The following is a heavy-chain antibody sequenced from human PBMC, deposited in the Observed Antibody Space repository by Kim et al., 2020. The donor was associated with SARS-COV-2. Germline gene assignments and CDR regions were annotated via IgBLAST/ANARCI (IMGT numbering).Heavy chain of an antibody. CDR3: ARSYSSGWTPAFDI. J-gene: IGHJ3*02. Sequence: ADSVKGRFTISRDNSKNTLYLQMNSLRAEDTAVYYCARSYSSGWTPAFDIWGQGTMVTVSS. D-gene: IGHD6-19*01. V-gene: IGHV3-66*01.